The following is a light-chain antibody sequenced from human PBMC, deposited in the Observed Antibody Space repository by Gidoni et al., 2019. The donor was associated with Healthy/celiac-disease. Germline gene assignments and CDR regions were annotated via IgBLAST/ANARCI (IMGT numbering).Light chain of an antibody. CDR3: QQYYSYPLT. V-gene: IGKV1-8*01. CDR1: QGLSSY. Sequence: AIRMTQSPSSFSASTGDRVTITCRASQGLSSYLAWYQQKPGKAPKLLIYAASTLQSGVPSRFSGSGSVTDFTLTISCVQSEDVATYYCQQYYSYPLTVXGXTKVEIK. CDR2: AAS. J-gene: IGKJ4*01.